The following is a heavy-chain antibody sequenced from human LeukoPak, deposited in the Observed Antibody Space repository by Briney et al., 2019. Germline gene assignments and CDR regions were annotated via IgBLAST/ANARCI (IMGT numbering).Heavy chain of an antibody. D-gene: IGHD1-26*01. V-gene: IGHV3-30*01. Sequence: GGSLRLSCAASGFTFSRYAMHWVRQAPGKGLEWVAVISYDGSSKDYGDSVKGRFTISRDNSKNTLYLQMNSLRAEDTAVYYCARVPIWGIVGASHFDYWGQGTLVT. J-gene: IGHJ4*02. CDR1: GFTFSRYA. CDR3: ARVPIWGIVGASHFDY. CDR2: ISYDGSSK.